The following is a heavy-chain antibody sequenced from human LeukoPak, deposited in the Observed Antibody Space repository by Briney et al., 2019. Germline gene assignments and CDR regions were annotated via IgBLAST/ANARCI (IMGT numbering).Heavy chain of an antibody. CDR3: VGSPYVWGSYRYDY. Sequence: SETLSLTCTVSDGSISSYYWSWIRQPPGKGLEWIGYIYYSGSTNYNASLKSRVTISVDTSKNQFSLKLSSVTAADTAVYYCVGSPYVWGSYRYDYWGQGTLVSVSS. CDR2: IYYSGST. J-gene: IGHJ4*02. V-gene: IGHV4-59*01. CDR1: DGSISSYY. D-gene: IGHD3-16*02.